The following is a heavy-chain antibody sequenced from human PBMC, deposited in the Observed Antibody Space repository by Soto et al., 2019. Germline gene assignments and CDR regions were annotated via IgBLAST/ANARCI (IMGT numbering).Heavy chain of an antibody. CDR1: GYTFTTHW. D-gene: IGHD2-21*02. CDR3: VRHANCGGDCFRYHWFDS. Sequence: GESRKNSCKGSGYTFTTHWIGWVPQIPGKGLEWMAIIHPGDSDTRYSPSFQGQVTISADESINTAYLQWSSLKASDTAMYYCVRHANCGGDCFRYHWFDSSGQVPLSPVSS. V-gene: IGHV5-51*01. J-gene: IGHJ5*01. CDR2: IHPGDSDT.